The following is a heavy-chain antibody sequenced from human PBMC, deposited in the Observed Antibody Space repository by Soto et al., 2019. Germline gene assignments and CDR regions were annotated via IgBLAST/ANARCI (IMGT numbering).Heavy chain of an antibody. CDR2: ISSSGSII. Sequence: PGGSLRLSCAASVFTFSSYSMNWVRQAPGKGLEWVSYISSSGSIIYYADSVKGRFTISRDNAKNSLYLQMNSLRAEDTAVYYCARVDYGMDVWGQGTTVTVSS. CDR1: VFTFSSYS. J-gene: IGHJ6*02. V-gene: IGHV3-48*04. CDR3: ARVDYGMDV.